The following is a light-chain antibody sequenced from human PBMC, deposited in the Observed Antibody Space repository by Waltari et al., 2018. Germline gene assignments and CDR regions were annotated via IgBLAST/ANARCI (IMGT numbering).Light chain of an antibody. CDR2: DVS. J-gene: IGLJ3*02. V-gene: IGLV2-14*03. CDR3: SAAAGGNVVL. Sequence: QSALTQPASVSGSPGQSITISCTGTRNAIGAYNYVSWYQQHPGKAPKPMIFDVSGRPSGVSDRFSGSKSDNTASLTISGLQGVDEADYYCSAAAGGNVVLFGGGTKVTVL. CDR1: RNAIGAYNY.